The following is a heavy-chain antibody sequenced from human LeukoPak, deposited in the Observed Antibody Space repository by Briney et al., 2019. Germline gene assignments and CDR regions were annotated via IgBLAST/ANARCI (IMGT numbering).Heavy chain of an antibody. CDR3: ASPEGQNCSSTSCYSDDAFDI. CDR1: GGSFSGYY. Sequence: PSETLSLTCAVYGGSFSGYYWSWIRQPPGKGLEWVGEINHSGSTNYNPSLKSRVTISVDTSKNQFSLKLSSVTAADTAVYYCASPEGQNCSSTSCYSDDAFDIWGQGTMVTVSS. J-gene: IGHJ3*02. V-gene: IGHV4-34*01. D-gene: IGHD2-2*02. CDR2: INHSGST.